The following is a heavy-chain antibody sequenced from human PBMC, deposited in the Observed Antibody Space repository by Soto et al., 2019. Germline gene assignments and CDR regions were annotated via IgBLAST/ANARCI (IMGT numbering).Heavy chain of an antibody. CDR1: GYTFTNYD. V-gene: IGHV1-8*01. D-gene: IGHD3-3*01. CDR3: ASQGVDFWRVGHYYGLGV. Sequence: QVQLVQSGAEVKKPGASVKVSCKASGYTFTNYDVNWVRQAAGQGLEWMGWMNPNSGNTDYAQKFRGRVAMTRNTSIDTAYMELSSLTSEDTAVYYCASQGVDFWRVGHYYGLGVWGQGTAVTVAS. CDR2: MNPNSGNT. J-gene: IGHJ6*02.